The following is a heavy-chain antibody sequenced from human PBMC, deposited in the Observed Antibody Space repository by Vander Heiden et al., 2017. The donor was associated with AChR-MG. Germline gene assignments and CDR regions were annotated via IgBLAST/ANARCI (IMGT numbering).Heavy chain of an antibody. CDR2: IYYSGST. J-gene: IGHJ5*02. Sequence: QVHLQESGPGLVKPSEPLSLTCPVSGGSISRDYWSWIRQPPEKGLEWIGYIYYSGSTNYNPSLKSRVTISVDTSKNQFSLKLSSVTAADTAVYYCARDRAGRFDPWGQGTLVTVSS. CDR1: GGSISRDY. V-gene: IGHV4-59*01. CDR3: ARDRAGRFDP.